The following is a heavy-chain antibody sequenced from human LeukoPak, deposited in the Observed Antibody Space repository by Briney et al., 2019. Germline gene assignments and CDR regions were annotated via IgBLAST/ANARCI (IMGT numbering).Heavy chain of an antibody. D-gene: IGHD3-10*01. V-gene: IGHV3-21*01. CDR1: GFTFSSYS. CDR3: ARDLNYYGSGSYYVGYYYYGMDV. J-gene: IGHJ6*02. Sequence: GGSLRLSCAASGFTFSSYSMNWVRQAPGKGLEWVSSISSSSSYIYYADSVKGRFTISRGNAKNSLYLQMNSLRAEDTAVYYCARDLNYYGSGSYYVGYYYYGMDVWGQGTTVTVSS. CDR2: ISSSSSYI.